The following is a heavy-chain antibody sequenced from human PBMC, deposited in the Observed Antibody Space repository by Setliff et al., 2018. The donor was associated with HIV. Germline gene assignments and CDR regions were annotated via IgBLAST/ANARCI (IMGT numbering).Heavy chain of an antibody. D-gene: IGHD5-12*01. CDR1: GGSFKTYA. Sequence: ASVKVSCKASGGSFKTYAINWVRQAPGQGLEWMGGIIPIFGTATYAQKFQGRVTITADESTNTAYMELRSLRSDDTAVYYCARAREMATINYYYNYLDVRGKGTTVTVSS. V-gene: IGHV1-69*13. CDR3: ARAREMATINYYYNYLDV. CDR2: IIPIFGTA. J-gene: IGHJ6*03.